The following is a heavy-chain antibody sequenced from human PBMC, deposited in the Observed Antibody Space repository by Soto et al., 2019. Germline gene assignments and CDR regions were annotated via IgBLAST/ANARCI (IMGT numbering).Heavy chain of an antibody. V-gene: IGHV4-39*01. J-gene: IGHJ6*02. CDR1: GGSISSSSYY. CDR3: ARQGSRGKLELRWYGMDV. CDR2: IYYSGST. Sequence: PSQTLCLTCTVAGGSISSSSYYWGWIRQPPGKGLEWIGSIYYSGSTYYNPSLKSRVTISVDTSKNQFSLKLSSVTAADTAVYYCARQGSRGKLELRWYGMDVWGQGTTVTVSS. D-gene: IGHD1-7*01.